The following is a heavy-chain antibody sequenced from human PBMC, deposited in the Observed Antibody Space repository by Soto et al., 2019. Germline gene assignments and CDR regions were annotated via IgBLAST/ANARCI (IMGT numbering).Heavy chain of an antibody. CDR2: IYYSGST. CDR3: ARHLRSANYSDYDGYFDY. J-gene: IGHJ4*02. CDR1: GGSISSSSYY. D-gene: IGHD4-17*01. V-gene: IGHV4-39*01. Sequence: SETLSLTCTVSGGSISSSSYYWGWIRQPPGKGLEWIGSIYYSGSTYYNPSLKSRVTISVDTSKNQFSLKLSSVTAADTAVYYCARHLRSANYSDYDGYFDYWGQGTLVTVSS.